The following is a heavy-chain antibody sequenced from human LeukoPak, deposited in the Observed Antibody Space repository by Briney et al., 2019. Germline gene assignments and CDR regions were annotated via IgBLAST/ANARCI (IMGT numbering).Heavy chain of an antibody. D-gene: IGHD3-22*01. CDR3: AKVGDTMIVVVREFDY. V-gene: IGHV3-23*01. J-gene: IGHJ4*02. Sequence: PGGSLRLSCAASGLTFSSYAMSWVRQAPGKGLEWVSAISGSGGSTYYADSVKGRFTISRDNSKNTLYLQMNNLRAEDTAVYYCAKVGDTMIVVVREFDYWGQGTLVTVSS. CDR1: GLTFSSYA. CDR2: ISGSGGST.